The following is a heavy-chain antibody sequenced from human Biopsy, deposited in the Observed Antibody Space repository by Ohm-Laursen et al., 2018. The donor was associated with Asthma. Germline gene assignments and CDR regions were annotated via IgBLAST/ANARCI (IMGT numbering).Heavy chain of an antibody. Sequence: GASVKVSCKASGYTFISFAIHWVRQAPGQRLEWMGWVNTGNGDTKYSQKFQGRVTITRDTSASTAYMELRSLRSEGTATYYCARTYYDFLTGQVKDVFGVWGQGTMVTVSS. D-gene: IGHD3-9*01. CDR2: VNTGNGDT. CDR1: GYTFISFA. V-gene: IGHV1-3*04. J-gene: IGHJ3*01. CDR3: ARTYYDFLTGQVKDVFGV.